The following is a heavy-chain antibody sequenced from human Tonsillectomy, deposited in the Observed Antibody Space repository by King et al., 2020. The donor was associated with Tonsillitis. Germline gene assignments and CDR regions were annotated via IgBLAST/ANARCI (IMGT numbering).Heavy chain of an antibody. CDR2: IRSSSTYT. CDR1: GFTFRDYY. D-gene: IGHD1-26*01. Sequence: VQLVESGGGLVKPGGSLRLSCAASGFTFRDYYMSWIRQAPGKGLEWVSYIRSSSTYTTYGDPLKGRFTISSENANNSLYLQMSSLRAEDTAVYYCARDTSSGSYITFDIWGQGTVVTVSS. CDR3: ARDTSSGSYITFDI. V-gene: IGHV3-11*05. J-gene: IGHJ3*02.